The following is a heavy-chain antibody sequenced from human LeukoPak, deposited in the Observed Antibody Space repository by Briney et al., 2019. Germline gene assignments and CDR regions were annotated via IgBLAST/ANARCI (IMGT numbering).Heavy chain of an antibody. CDR2: VSYDGSMQ. J-gene: IGHJ5*02. V-gene: IGHV3-30*04. D-gene: IGHD2-15*01. CDR1: GFTFSTYP. CDR3: ARIVGWLQQIADL. Sequence: GGSLRLSCVASGFTFSTYPIFWVRQAPGKGLEWVATVSYDGSMQYHAASVRDRFTTFRDNSQNTVYLQMTNLRTDDTAIYYCARIVGWLQQIADLWGHGTLVTVSS.